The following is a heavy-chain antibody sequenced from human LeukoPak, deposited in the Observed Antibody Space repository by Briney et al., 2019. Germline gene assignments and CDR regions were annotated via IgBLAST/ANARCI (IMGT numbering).Heavy chain of an antibody. CDR2: TYHRSKWFN. CDR3: TREAVAGRWWFDP. D-gene: IGHD6-19*01. CDR1: GDSVSSNSVT. Sequence: SQTLSLTCAISGDSVSSNSVTWNWIRQSPSRGLEWLGRTYHRSKWFNDYALSVKSRITIIPDTSKNHFSLQLNSMTPEDTAVYFCTREAVAGRWWFDPWGQGTLVTVSS. J-gene: IGHJ5*02. V-gene: IGHV6-1*01.